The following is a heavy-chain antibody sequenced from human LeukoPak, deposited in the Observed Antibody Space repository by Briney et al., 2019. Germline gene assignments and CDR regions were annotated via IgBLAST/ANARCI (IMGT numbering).Heavy chain of an antibody. CDR3: ARGVYIAAAQYGY. D-gene: IGHD6-13*01. Sequence: SETLSLTCTVSGGSMSSYYWSWIRQPPGKGLEWIGYIYYSGTTNYNPSLKSRVTISVDTSKNQFSLKPRSVTAADTAVYYCARGVYIAAAQYGYWGQGTLVTVSS. V-gene: IGHV4-59*01. CDR2: IYYSGTT. CDR1: GGSMSSYY. J-gene: IGHJ4*02.